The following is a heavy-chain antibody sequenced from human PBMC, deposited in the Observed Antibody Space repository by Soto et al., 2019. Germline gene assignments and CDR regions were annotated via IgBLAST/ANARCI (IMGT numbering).Heavy chain of an antibody. V-gene: IGHV3-23*01. J-gene: IGHJ4*02. CDR1: GFTFSSYA. D-gene: IGHD4-4*01. CDR3: AKDGWLSVILYFDY. CDR2: ISGSGGST. Sequence: GGSLRVSCAASGFTFSSYAMSWVRQAPGKGLEWVSAISGSGGSTYYADSVKGRFTISRDNSKNTLYLQMNSLRAEDTAVYYCAKDGWLSVILYFDYWGQGTLVTVSS.